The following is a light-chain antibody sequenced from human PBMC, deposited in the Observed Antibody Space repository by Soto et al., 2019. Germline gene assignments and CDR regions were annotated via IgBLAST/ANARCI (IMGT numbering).Light chain of an antibody. CDR1: QGIRND. V-gene: IGKV1-6*01. Sequence: AIQVTQSPSSLSASVGDRVTITCRASQGIRNDLGWYQQKPGKAPMLLIYAASTLQSGVPSRCSGSGSGTDFTLTISSLQPEDFATYYCLQDHNYPLTFGQGTKVEIK. J-gene: IGKJ1*01. CDR3: LQDHNYPLT. CDR2: AAS.